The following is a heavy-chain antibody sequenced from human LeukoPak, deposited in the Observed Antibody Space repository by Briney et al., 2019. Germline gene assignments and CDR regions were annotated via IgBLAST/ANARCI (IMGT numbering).Heavy chain of an antibody. V-gene: IGHV3-30-3*01. D-gene: IGHD3-3*01. CDR1: GFTFSSYA. CDR2: ISYDGSNK. Sequence: GGSLRLSCAASGFTFSSYAMHWVRQAPGKGLEWVAVISYDGSNKYYADSVKGRFTISRDNSKNTLYLQMNSLRAEDTAVYYCAREGLRNYDFWSGLLDYWGQGTLVTVSS. J-gene: IGHJ4*02. CDR3: AREGLRNYDFWSGLLDY.